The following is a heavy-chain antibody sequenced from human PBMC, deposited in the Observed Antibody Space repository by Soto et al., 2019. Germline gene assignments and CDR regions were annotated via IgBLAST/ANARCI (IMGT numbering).Heavy chain of an antibody. V-gene: IGHV3-23*01. CDR2: ISGSGGST. CDR3: AKEYCSGGFCSRGGVDYLVSAFDI. J-gene: IGHJ3*02. Sequence: GGSLRLSCAASGFSFSSYAMSWVRQAPGKGLEWVSAISGSGGSTYYADSVKGRFTISRDNSKNTLYLQMNSLRAEDTAVYYYAKEYCSGGFCSRGGVDYLVSAFDIWGQGTMVTVSS. D-gene: IGHD2-15*01. CDR1: GFSFSSYA.